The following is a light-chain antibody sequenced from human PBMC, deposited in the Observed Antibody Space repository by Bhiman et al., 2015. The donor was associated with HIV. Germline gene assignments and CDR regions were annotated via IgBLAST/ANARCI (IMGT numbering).Light chain of an antibody. J-gene: IGLJ1*01. V-gene: IGLV2-14*01. CDR3: CSYADDLYI. CDR1: SSDVGGYNY. CDR2: DVS. Sequence: QSALTQPASVSGSPGQSITISCTGTSSDVGGYNYVSWYQQHPGKAPKLMIYDVSKRPSGVSNRFSGSKSGNTASLTISGLQPEDEADYYCCSYADDLYIFGTGTTVTVL.